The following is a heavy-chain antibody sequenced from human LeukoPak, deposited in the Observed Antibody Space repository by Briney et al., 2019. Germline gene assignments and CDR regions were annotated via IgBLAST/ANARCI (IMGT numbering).Heavy chain of an antibody. CDR2: ISGSGGST. CDR1: GFTFSSYA. J-gene: IGHJ4*02. V-gene: IGHV3-23*01. Sequence: GGSLRLSCAASGFTFSSYAMSWVRQAPGKGLEWVSAISGSGGSTYYVDSVKGRFTISRDNSKNTLYLQMNSLRAEDTAVYYCAKVIDYYDSSGYDYWGQGTLVTVSS. D-gene: IGHD3-22*01. CDR3: AKVIDYYDSSGYDY.